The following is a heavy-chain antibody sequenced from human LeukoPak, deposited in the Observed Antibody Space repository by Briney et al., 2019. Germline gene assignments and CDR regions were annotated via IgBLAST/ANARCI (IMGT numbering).Heavy chain of an antibody. J-gene: IGHJ4*02. Sequence: ASVNVSCKASGYAFTNYGVGWLRLAPGQGLQWLGWISTFNGNTNYAQIVQDRVTMTTDTSTNTAYLELRSLRSDDTAVYYCARRHLIGNGYFDHWGQGTLVTVSS. CDR1: GYAFTNYG. CDR2: ISTFNGNT. CDR3: ARRHLIGNGYFDH. V-gene: IGHV1-18*01. D-gene: IGHD1-1*01.